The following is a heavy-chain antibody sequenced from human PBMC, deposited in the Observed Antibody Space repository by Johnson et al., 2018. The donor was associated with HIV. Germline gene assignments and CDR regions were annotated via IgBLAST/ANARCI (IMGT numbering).Heavy chain of an antibody. V-gene: IGHV3-7*01. CDR3: ARERDDSSGYYYHDAFDI. J-gene: IGHJ3*02. CDR1: GFTFSGYW. CDR2: ISNDGSEK. D-gene: IGHD3-22*01. Sequence: MQLVESGGGLVRPGESLRLSCVASGFTFSGYWMTWVRQAPGKGLEWVAVISNDGSEKYYVDSVKGRFTISRDNAKNSLYLQMNSLRAEDTAVYYCARERDDSSGYYYHDAFDIWGQGTMVTVAS.